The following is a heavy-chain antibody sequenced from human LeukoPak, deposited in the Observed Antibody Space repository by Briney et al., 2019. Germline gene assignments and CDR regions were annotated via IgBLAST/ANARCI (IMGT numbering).Heavy chain of an antibody. CDR2: IYYSGRT. D-gene: IGHD2-15*01. CDR3: AREICSGGSCLGGWFDP. Sequence: SETLSLSCTVSGGSISSGGYYWSWTRQHPGKGLEWNGYIYYSGRTYYNPSLNSRVTISVDTSKNQFSLKLSSVTAADTAVYYCAREICSGGSCLGGWFDPWGQGTLVTVSS. J-gene: IGHJ5*02. CDR1: GGSISSGGYY. V-gene: IGHV4-31*03.